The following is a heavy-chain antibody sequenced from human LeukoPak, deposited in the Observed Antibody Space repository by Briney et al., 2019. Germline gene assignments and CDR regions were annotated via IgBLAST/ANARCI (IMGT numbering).Heavy chain of an antibody. CDR3: ARDPSGGHVDGYFDY. V-gene: IGHV3-48*03. CDR1: GFTCSSYE. D-gene: IGHD5-12*01. CDR2: ISSSGSTV. J-gene: IGHJ4*02. Sequence: GGSLRRYCAASGFTCSSYEMNWLRQAPGKGLEWVSYISSSGSTVYYADSVEGRFTISRDNDKNSLYLQMNSLRAEDTAVYYCARDPSGGHVDGYFDYWGQGTLVTVSS.